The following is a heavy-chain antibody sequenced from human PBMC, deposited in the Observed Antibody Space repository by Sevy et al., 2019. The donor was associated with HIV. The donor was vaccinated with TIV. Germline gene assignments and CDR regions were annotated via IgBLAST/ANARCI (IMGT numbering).Heavy chain of an antibody. CDR2: VHYRGST. CDR1: VSSGPISTSNSY. CDR3: ARHDGVNLEYLDS. Sequence: SETLSLSCTVSVSSGPISTSNSYWGWIRQPPGKGLEWIGSVHYRGSTYYHPSLKSRVTISIHTSRNLFSLELKSVTAADTAFYFCARHDGVNLEYLDSWGRGILVTVSS. V-gene: IGHV4-39*01. J-gene: IGHJ4*02. D-gene: IGHD4-17*01.